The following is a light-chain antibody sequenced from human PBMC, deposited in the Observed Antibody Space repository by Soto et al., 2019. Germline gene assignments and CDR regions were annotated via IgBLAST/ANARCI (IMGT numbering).Light chain of an antibody. CDR1: QSFNSIY. CDR3: HQHDSWK. J-gene: IGKJ1*01. CDR2: GAS. V-gene: IGKV3-20*01. Sequence: EIVLTQSPGTLSLSPGERATLSCRASQSFNSIYLAWYQQKPGQAPRLLIYGASSRATGIPDRFSGSGSGTDFTLTISRLEPEDFAVYYCHQHDSWKFGQGTKVDI.